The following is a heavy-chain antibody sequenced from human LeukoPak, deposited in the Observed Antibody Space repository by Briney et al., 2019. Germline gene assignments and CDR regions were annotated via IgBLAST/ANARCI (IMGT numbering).Heavy chain of an antibody. Sequence: GGSLRLSCAASGFAFSSYAMHWVRQAPGKGLEWVAVISYDGNNKYYADSVKGRFTISRDNSKNTLYLQMSSLRVEDTAVYYCASSRSGWIYFDYWGQGTLVTVSS. V-gene: IGHV3-30*15. J-gene: IGHJ4*02. D-gene: IGHD6-19*01. CDR1: GFAFSSYA. CDR3: ASSRSGWIYFDY. CDR2: ISYDGNNK.